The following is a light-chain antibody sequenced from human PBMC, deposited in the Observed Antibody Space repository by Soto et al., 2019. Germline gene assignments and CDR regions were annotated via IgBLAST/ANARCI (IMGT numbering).Light chain of an antibody. J-gene: IGKJ1*01. V-gene: IGKV1-39*01. CDR1: QSIDRW. CDR2: TAS. Sequence: DIQMTQSPSTLPASVGDRVTITCRASQSIDRWLAWYQQRPGKAPKILIYTASNLESGVPSRFSGSGSGTDFTLTISSLQPEDFATYFCQQSYSRPRAFGQGTKVDIK. CDR3: QQSYSRPRA.